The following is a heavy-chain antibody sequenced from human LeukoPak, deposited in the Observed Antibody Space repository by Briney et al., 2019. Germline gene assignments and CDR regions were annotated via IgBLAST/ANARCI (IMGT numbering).Heavy chain of an antibody. CDR2: ISGSGEST. J-gene: IGHJ4*02. V-gene: IGHV3-23*01. Sequence: GGSLRLSCAASGFTVSSNYMSWVRRAPGKGLEWVSAISGSGESTFYAASVKGRFTISRDNSKSTLYLQMDSLRAEDTALYYCAKANPYYNLLTGYYGAPDYWGQGTLVTVSS. CDR1: GFTVSSNY. D-gene: IGHD3-9*01. CDR3: AKANPYYNLLTGYYGAPDY.